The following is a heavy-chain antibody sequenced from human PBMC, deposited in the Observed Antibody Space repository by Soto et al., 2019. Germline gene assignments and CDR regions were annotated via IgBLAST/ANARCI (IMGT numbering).Heavy chain of an antibody. CDR1: GFTFSSYG. Sequence: QVQVVESGGGVVQPGRSLRLSCAASGFTFSSYGIHWVRQAPGKGLEWVAVISYDGSNKYYADSVKGRFTISRDISKNTVYLQMNRLASEDTAVYYCAKVTAPVVSLGDSFDIWGHGTMVTVSS. D-gene: IGHD2-2*01. CDR2: ISYDGSNK. V-gene: IGHV3-30*18. CDR3: AKVTAPVVSLGDSFDI. J-gene: IGHJ3*02.